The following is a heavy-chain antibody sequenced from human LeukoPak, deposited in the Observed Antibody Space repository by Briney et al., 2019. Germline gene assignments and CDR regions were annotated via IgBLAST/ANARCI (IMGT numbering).Heavy chain of an antibody. CDR2: IWYDGSNK. V-gene: IGHV3-33*01. CDR3: ARVVAPGGNVDSYGMDV. Sequence: GGSLRLSCAASGFTFSSYGMHGVRQAPGKGLEWVAVIWYDGSNKNHADSVKGRFTISRDNSKNTLYLQMNSLRAEDTAVYYCARVVAPGGNVDSYGMDVWGQGTTVTVSS. D-gene: IGHD1-1*01. CDR1: GFTFSSYG. J-gene: IGHJ6*02.